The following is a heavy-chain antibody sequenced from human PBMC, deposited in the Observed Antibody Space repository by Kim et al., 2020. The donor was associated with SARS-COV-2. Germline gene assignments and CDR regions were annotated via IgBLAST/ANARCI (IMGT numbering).Heavy chain of an antibody. V-gene: IGHV1-2*02. CDR3: ARDQGHDYVWGSYRPAVSFDY. CDR2: INPNSGGT. J-gene: IGHJ4*02. D-gene: IGHD3-16*02. Sequence: ASVKVSCKASGYTFTGYYMHWVRQAPGQGLEWMGWINPNSGGTNYAQKFQGRVTMTRDTSISTAYMELSRLRSDDTAVYYCARDQGHDYVWGSYRPAVSFDYWGQGTLVTVSS. CDR1: GYTFTGYY.